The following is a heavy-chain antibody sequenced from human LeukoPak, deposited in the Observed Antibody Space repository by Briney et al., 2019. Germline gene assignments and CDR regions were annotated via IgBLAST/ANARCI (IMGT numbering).Heavy chain of an antibody. CDR1: GFTFSSYA. Sequence: NHGGSLRLSCAASGFTFSSYAMSWVRQAPGKGLEWVSSISGTSDNKNYADSVKGRFTISRDNAKNSVYLQMTSLTAEDTAVYYCARDHYGDYGFDYWGQGTLVTVSS. J-gene: IGHJ4*02. CDR3: ARDHYGDYGFDY. V-gene: IGHV3-21*01. D-gene: IGHD4-17*01. CDR2: ISGTSDNK.